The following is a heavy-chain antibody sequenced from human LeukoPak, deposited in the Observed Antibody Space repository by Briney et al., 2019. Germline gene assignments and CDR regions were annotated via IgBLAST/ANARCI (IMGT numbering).Heavy chain of an antibody. J-gene: IGHJ4*02. CDR3: ARDRGSGGGFDY. V-gene: IGHV4-59*01. CDR1: GGSISGDY. CDR2: IHYSGST. Sequence: SETLSLTCTVSGGSISGDYWSWIRQAPGKGLEWIAYIHYSGSTNYNPSLKSRVTISVDTSKNQFSLKLTSVTATDTAVYYCARDRGSGGGFDYWGQGTLVTVSS. D-gene: IGHD3-10*01.